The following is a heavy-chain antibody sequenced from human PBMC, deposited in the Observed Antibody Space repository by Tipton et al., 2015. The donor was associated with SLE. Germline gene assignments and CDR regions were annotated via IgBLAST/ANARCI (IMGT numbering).Heavy chain of an antibody. CDR3: ARSSFLYRKPPNELDN. CDR1: GGSISSYY. J-gene: IGHJ4*02. D-gene: IGHD1-26*01. V-gene: IGHV4-59*08. Sequence: TLSLTCTVSGGSISSYYWSWIRQPPGKGLEWIGYTFDSGTNYNPSLKSRVTISVDTSKSQFSLKVNSVTATDTAVYYCARSSFLYRKPPNELDNWGQGTLVTVSS. CDR2: TFDSGT.